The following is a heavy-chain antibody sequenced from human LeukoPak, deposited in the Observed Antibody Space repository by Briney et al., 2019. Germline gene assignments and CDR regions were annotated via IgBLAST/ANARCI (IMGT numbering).Heavy chain of an antibody. CDR2: ISSAGGYI. D-gene: IGHD6-19*01. Sequence: GGSLRLSCAASGLSFSSYSMNWVRQAPGKGLEWVSSISSAGGYIHYADSEKGRFTISRDNAKNSLYLQTNSLRVEDTAIYYCARDEGSDYYYYMDVWGKGTTVTVSS. CDR1: GLSFSSYS. J-gene: IGHJ6*03. CDR3: ARDEGSDYYYYMDV. V-gene: IGHV3-21*01.